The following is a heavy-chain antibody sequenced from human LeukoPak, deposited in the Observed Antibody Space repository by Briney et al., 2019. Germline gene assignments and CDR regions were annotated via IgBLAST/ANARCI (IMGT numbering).Heavy chain of an antibody. CDR1: GFTFSNYW. Sequence: PGGSLRLSCAASGFTFSNYWMTRVRQTPGKGLEWVANIKEDGSEMHYVDSVQGRFTISRANAKNSLYLQMNGLRAEDTAVYYCARVIPYSGYDYYFYGLDVWGQGTTVTVSS. V-gene: IGHV3-7*01. CDR3: ARVIPYSGYDYYFYGLDV. D-gene: IGHD5-12*01. CDR2: IKEDGSEM. J-gene: IGHJ6*02.